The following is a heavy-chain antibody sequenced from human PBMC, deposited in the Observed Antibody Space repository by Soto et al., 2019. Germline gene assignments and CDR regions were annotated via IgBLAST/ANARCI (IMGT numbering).Heavy chain of an antibody. CDR1: GDSFKSGSYS. Sequence: QVQLQESGPGLVQPSETLSLTCTVSGDSFKSGSYSWSWIRQPPGKGLEWIGYVYHTGRTSYNPSLKSRVSISMDTSKNQFSLNLDAVTAADTAVYFWARDFAYFDSWGQGTLVTVSS. J-gene: IGHJ4*02. V-gene: IGHV4-61*01. CDR2: VYHTGRT. D-gene: IGHD3-3*01. CDR3: ARDFAYFDS.